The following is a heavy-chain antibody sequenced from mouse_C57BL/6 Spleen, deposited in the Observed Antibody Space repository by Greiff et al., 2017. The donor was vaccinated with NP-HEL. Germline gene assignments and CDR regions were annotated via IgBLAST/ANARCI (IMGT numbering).Heavy chain of an antibody. J-gene: IGHJ3*01. CDR1: GFNIKDYY. D-gene: IGHD2-5*01. CDR3: AEAYYSNSWFAY. V-gene: IGHV14-2*01. Sequence: EVQGVESGAELVKPGASVKLSCTASGFNIKDYYMHWVKQRTEQGLEWIGRIDPEDGETKYAPKFQGKATITADTSSNTAYLQLSSLTSEDTAVYYCAEAYYSNSWFAYWGQGTLVTVSA. CDR2: IDPEDGET.